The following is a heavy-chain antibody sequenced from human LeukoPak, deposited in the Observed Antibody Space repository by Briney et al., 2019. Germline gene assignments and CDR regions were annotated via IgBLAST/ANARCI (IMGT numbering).Heavy chain of an antibody. J-gene: IGHJ3*02. D-gene: IGHD5-24*01. Sequence: GGSLRLSCAASGFTFSSYSMNWVRQAPGKGLEWVSYISSSGSTIYYADSVKGRFTISRDNAKNSLYLQMNSLRAEDTAVYYCARDGYNAGAFDIWGQGTMVTVSS. CDR1: GFTFSSYS. CDR2: ISSSGSTI. CDR3: ARDGYNAGAFDI. V-gene: IGHV3-48*04.